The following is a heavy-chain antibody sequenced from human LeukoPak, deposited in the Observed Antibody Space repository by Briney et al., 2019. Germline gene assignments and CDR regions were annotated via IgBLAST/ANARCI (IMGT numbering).Heavy chain of an antibody. Sequence: ASVKVSCKASGYTFTGYYMHWVRQAPGQGLEWMGWINPNSGGTNYAQKFQGRVTMTRDTSISTAYMELSRLRSDDTAVYFCARDNSVGDYAWWFDPWGQGTLVAVSS. J-gene: IGHJ5*02. V-gene: IGHV1-2*02. CDR3: ARDNSVGDYAWWFDP. CDR2: INPNSGGT. CDR1: GYTFTGYY. D-gene: IGHD1-26*01.